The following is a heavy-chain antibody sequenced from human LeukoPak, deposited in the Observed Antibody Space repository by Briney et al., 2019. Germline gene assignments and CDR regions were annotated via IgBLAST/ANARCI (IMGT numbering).Heavy chain of an antibody. D-gene: IGHD2-15*01. CDR1: GFTFSTYA. J-gene: IGHJ4*02. CDR2: IKEDGSDT. CDR3: AREWWYLDY. V-gene: IGHV3-7*05. Sequence: PGGSLRLSCAASGFTFSTYAMTWVRQAPGRGLEWVARIKEDGSDTYYVDSVKGRFTISRDKAKKTVYLQMNGLRVEDTAVYYCAREWWYLDYWGQGTLVTVSS.